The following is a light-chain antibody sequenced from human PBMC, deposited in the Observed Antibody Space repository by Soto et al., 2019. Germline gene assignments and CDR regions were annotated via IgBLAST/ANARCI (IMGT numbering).Light chain of an antibody. CDR1: SSDVGGYNY. V-gene: IGLV2-8*01. Sequence: QSALTQPPSASGSPGQSVTISCTGTSSDVGGYNYVSWYQQHPGKAPKLMIYEVTKRPSGVPDRFSGSKSGNTASLTVAGLQAEDEAAYYCSAYAGSDIFDVVGTGTKVTVL. CDR2: EVT. CDR3: SAYAGSDIFDV. J-gene: IGLJ1*01.